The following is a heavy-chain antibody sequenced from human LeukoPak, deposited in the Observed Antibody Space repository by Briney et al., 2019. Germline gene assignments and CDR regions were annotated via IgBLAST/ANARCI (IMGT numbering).Heavy chain of an antibody. CDR1: GGSFSGYY. CDR3: ARTGYGSGST. D-gene: IGHD3-10*01. V-gene: IGHV4-34*01. CDR2: INHSGST. Sequence: PSETLSLTCAVYGGSFSGYYWSWIRQPPGKGLEWIGEINHSGSTNYNPSLKSRVTISVDTSKNQFSLKLSSVTAADTAVYYCARTGYGSGSTWGQGTLVTVSS. J-gene: IGHJ5*02.